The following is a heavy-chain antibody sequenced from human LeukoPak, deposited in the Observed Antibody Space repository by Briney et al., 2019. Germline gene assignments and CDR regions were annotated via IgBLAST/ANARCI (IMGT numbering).Heavy chain of an antibody. D-gene: IGHD5-18*01. V-gene: IGHV4-61*09. J-gene: IGHJ6*03. CDR3: ARVCTVMGATTVDHYHYYMDV. CDR1: GGSIRSGSYY. Sequence: SETLSLTCTVSGGSIRSGSYYWSWIRQPAGKGLEWIGHIYTRGTTNYNPSVKNRVTVSLDTSKNQISLKLSSVTAADTAIYYCARVCTVMGATTVDHYHYYMDVWGKGTTVTVSS. CDR2: IYTRGTT.